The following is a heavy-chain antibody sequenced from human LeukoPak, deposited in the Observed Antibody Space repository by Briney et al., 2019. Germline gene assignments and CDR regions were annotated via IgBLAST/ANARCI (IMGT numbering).Heavy chain of an antibody. CDR2: ISGSGYTI. CDR3: ARSLRRYYYDSSGYYGNFDY. CDR1: GFTFSSYE. V-gene: IGHV3-48*03. D-gene: IGHD3-22*01. Sequence: GGSLRHSCVDSGFTFSSYEMNWVRQAPGKGLEWVSYISGSGYTIYYADSVKGRFTISRDNAKNSLYVQMNSLRAEDTAVYYCARSLRRYYYDSSGYYGNFDYWGQGTLVTVSS. J-gene: IGHJ4*02.